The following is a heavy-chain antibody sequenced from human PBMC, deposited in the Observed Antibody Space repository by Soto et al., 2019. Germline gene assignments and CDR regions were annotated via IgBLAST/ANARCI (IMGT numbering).Heavy chain of an antibody. D-gene: IGHD6-19*01. CDR3: ARRSRGWYFGY. Sequence: EVQLLESGGGLVQPGGSLRLSCAASGFTFSSYAMSWVRQAPGKGLEWVSAISGSGGSTYYADSVKGRFTISRDNSKNTLYLQMNSRRAEDTAVYCCARRSRGWYFGYWGQGTLVTVSS. CDR1: GFTFSSYA. V-gene: IGHV3-23*01. J-gene: IGHJ4*02. CDR2: ISGSGGST.